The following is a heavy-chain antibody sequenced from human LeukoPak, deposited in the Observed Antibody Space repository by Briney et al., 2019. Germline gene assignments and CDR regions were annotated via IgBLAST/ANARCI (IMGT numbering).Heavy chain of an antibody. D-gene: IGHD6-19*01. V-gene: IGHV1-18*01. J-gene: IGHJ6*02. CDR1: GYTFTSYG. CDR3: ARIAVARYYYYGMDV. CDR2: ISAYNGNT. Sequence: ASVKVSCKASGYTFTSYGISWVRQAPGQGLEWMGWISAYNGNTNYAQKLQGRVTMTTDTSTSTVYMELSSLRSEDTAVYYCARIAVARYYYYGMDVWGQGTTVTVSS.